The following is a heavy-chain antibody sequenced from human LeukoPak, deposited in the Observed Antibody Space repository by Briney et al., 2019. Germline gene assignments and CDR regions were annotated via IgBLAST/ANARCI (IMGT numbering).Heavy chain of an antibody. J-gene: IGHJ4*02. Sequence: GGSLRLSCAASGFTFSSYWMSWVRQPQGKGLEWVANIKQDGSEKYYVDSVKGRFTISRDNAKNSLYLQMNSLTAEDTAVYYCARIRGIAAAGDYWGQGTLVTVSS. CDR2: IKQDGSEK. V-gene: IGHV3-7*04. CDR1: GFTFSSYW. D-gene: IGHD6-13*01. CDR3: ARIRGIAAAGDY.